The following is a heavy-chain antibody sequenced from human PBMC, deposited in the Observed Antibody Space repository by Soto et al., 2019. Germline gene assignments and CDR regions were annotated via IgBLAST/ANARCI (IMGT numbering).Heavy chain of an antibody. CDR2: ISAYNGNT. Sequence: ASVKVSCKASGYTFTSYGISWVRQAPGQGLEWMGWISAYNGNTNYAQKLQGRVTMTTDTSTSTAYMKLRSLRSDDTAVYYCAREYCSSTSCYVYRYYYYMDVWSKGTTVTVSS. V-gene: IGHV1-18*01. CDR1: GYTFTSYG. CDR3: AREYCSSTSCYVYRYYYYMDV. J-gene: IGHJ6*03. D-gene: IGHD2-2*01.